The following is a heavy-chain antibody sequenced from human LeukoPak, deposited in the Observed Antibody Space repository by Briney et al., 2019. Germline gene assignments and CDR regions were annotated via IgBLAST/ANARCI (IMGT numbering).Heavy chain of an antibody. CDR3: ASYGSGSPFDY. Sequence: ASVKVSCKASGYTFTSYDINWVRQATGQGLEWMGWMNPNSGGTNYAQKFQGRVTMTRDTSISTAYMELSRLRSDDTAVYYCASYGSGSPFDYWGQGTLVTVSS. CDR1: GYTFTSYD. V-gene: IGHV1-2*02. J-gene: IGHJ4*02. CDR2: MNPNSGGT. D-gene: IGHD3-10*01.